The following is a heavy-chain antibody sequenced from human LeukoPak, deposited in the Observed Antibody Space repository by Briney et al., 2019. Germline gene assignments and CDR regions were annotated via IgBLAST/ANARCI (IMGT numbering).Heavy chain of an antibody. CDR2: INHSGST. CDR3: ARYHHSDHYASGSLEH. Sequence: SETLSLTCAVYGGSFSGYFWCWIREPPGKGLWWIGEINHSGSTNYNPSLKSRVTISVDTSKNQFSLMLSSVTAADTAAYYCARYHHSDHYASGSLEHWGRGIPVTVSS. J-gene: IGHJ1*01. CDR1: GGSFSGYF. D-gene: IGHD3-10*01. V-gene: IGHV4-34*01.